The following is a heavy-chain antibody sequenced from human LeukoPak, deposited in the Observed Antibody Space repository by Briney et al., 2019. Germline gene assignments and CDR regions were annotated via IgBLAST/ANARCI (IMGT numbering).Heavy chain of an antibody. V-gene: IGHV1-18*01. CDR2: ISPNNGNT. CDR3: ARLSGSQTTPY. Sequence: ASVKVSCKASGYTFRSYDITWVRQAPGQGLEWMGWISPNNGNTNYAQKFQGRVTMTTDTPTSTAYMEMRSLRSDDTAVYYCARLSGSQTTPYWGQGTLVTVSS. CDR1: GYTFRSYD. J-gene: IGHJ4*02. D-gene: IGHD1-26*01.